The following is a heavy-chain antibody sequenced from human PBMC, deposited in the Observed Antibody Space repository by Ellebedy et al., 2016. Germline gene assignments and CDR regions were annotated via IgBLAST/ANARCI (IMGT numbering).Heavy chain of an antibody. CDR3: ARDQMATIPY. CDR2: INGGSTSI. D-gene: IGHD5-24*01. V-gene: IGHV3-48*01. Sequence: GESLKISCAASGFNFSSYSMNWVRQAPGKGLEWISYINGGSTSIYYADSVKGRFTISRDNAKNSLYLQMASLRAEDTAVYYCARDQMATIPYWGQGTLVIVSS. J-gene: IGHJ4*02. CDR1: GFNFSSYS.